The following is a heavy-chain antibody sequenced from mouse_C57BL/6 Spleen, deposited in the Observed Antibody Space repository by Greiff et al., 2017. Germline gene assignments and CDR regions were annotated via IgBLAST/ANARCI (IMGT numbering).Heavy chain of an antibody. CDR2: IYPGSGST. D-gene: IGHD1-1*02. V-gene: IGHV1-55*01. CDR3: ARRGECLDWVAAY. CDR1: GYTFTSYW. Sequence: QVQLQQPGAELVKPGASVKMSCKASGYTFTSYWITWVKQRPGQGLEWIGDIYPGSGSTNYNEKFKSKATLTVDTSSNTAYMQLRSLTSEHSAVYYCARRGECLDWVAAYWGQGTLVTVSA. J-gene: IGHJ3*01.